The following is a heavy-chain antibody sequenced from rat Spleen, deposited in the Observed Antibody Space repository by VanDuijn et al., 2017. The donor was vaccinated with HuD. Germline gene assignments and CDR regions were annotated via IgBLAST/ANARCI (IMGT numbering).Heavy chain of an antibody. Sequence: EVQLVDHGGVLVQPGRSLKLSCAPSGFTFSIYGLAWVRQAPTKGLEWVASIGTGGGNTYYRDSVKGRFTISRDNSKNTLYLQVDSLRSEDTAIYYCARPTTGIPFNYWGQGVMVTVSS. D-gene: IGHD1-9*01. CDR3: ARPTTGIPFNY. CDR1: GFTFSIYG. V-gene: IGHV5S13*01. J-gene: IGHJ2*01. CDR2: IGTGGGNT.